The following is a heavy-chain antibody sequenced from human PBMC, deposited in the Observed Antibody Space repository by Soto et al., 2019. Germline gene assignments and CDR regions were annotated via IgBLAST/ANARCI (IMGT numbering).Heavy chain of an antibody. V-gene: IGHV3-43*01. D-gene: IGHD3-22*01. Sequence: GGTLRLSCAASGFTFDDYTMHWVRQAPGKGLEWVSLISWDGGSTYYADSVKGRFTISRDNSKNSLYLQMNSLRTEDTALYYCAKDMTRPGMIAYDAFDVWGQGTMVTVSS. J-gene: IGHJ3*01. CDR2: ISWDGGST. CDR3: AKDMTRPGMIAYDAFDV. CDR1: GFTFDDYT.